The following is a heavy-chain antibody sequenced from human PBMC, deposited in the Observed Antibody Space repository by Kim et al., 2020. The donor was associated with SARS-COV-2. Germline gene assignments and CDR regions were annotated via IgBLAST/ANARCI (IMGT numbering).Heavy chain of an antibody. Sequence: SETLSLTCTVSGGSVSSGSYYWSWIRQPPGKGLEWIGYIYYSGSTNYNPSLKSRVTISVDTSKNQFSLKLSSVTAADTAVYYCARGYGGNSRSIFDYWG. CDR3: ARGYGGNSRSIFDY. D-gene: IGHD2-21*02. CDR2: IYYSGST. J-gene: IGHJ4*01. CDR1: GGSVSSGSYY. V-gene: IGHV4-61*01.